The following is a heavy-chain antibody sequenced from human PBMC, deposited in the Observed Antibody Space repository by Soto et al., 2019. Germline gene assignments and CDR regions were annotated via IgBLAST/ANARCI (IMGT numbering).Heavy chain of an antibody. J-gene: IGHJ6*02. D-gene: IGHD3-16*02. V-gene: IGHV1-2*02. Sequence: ASVKVSCKASGYTFTGYYMHWVRQAPGQGLEWMGWINPNSGGTNYAQKFQGRVTMTRDTSISTAYMELSRLRSDDTAVYYCARERSRRGEGYHYYYYGRDVWGQGTTVTSP. CDR2: INPNSGGT. CDR1: GYTFTGYY. CDR3: ARERSRRGEGYHYYYYGRDV.